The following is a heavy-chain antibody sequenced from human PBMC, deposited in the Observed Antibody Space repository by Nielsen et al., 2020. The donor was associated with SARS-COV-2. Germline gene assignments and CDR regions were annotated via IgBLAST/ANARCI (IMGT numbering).Heavy chain of an antibody. V-gene: IGHV3-30*03. D-gene: IGHD1-20*01. J-gene: IGHJ4*02. CDR3: AINWNLDY. CDR2: ISYDGSNK. Sequence: GGSLRLSCAASGFTFSSYGMHWVRQAPGKGLEWVAVISYDGSNKYYADSVKGRFTISRDNSKNTLYLQMNSLRAEDTAVYYCAINWNLDYWGQGTLVTVSS. CDR1: GFTFSSYG.